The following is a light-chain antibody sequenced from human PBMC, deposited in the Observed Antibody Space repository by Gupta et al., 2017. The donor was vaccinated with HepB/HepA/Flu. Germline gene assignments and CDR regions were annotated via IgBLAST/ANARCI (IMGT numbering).Light chain of an antibody. CDR3: QQEDSYPLT. Sequence: AIRMTQSPSSFSASTGDRVTITCRASQGISSYLAWYQQKPGKAPKLLIYAASTVQSGVPSRFSCSGSGTDFTLTISCLQSEDFATYYCQQEDSYPLTFGGGTKVEIK. J-gene: IGKJ4*01. V-gene: IGKV1-8*01. CDR2: AAS. CDR1: QGISSY.